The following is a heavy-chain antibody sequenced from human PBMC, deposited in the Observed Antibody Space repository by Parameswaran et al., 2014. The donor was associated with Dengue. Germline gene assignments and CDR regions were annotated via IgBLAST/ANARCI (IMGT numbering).Heavy chain of an antibody. D-gene: IGHD3-3*01. V-gene: IGHV4-34*01. J-gene: IGHJ6*02. CDR2: INHSGST. CDR3: ARVRLEWLYLTRIYYYYGMDV. Sequence: RWIRQPPGKGLEWIGEINHSGSTNYNPSLKSRVTISVDTSKNQFSLKLSSVTAADTAVYYCARVRLEWLYLTRIYYYYGMDVWGQGTTVTVSS.